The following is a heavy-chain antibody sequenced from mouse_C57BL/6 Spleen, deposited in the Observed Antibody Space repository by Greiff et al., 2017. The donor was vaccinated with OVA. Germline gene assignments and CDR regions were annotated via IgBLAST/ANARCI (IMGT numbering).Heavy chain of an antibody. J-gene: IGHJ1*03. CDR3: VRQGYDYGGRYFDV. D-gene: IGHD2-4*01. CDR2: IRSKSNNYAT. CDR1: GFSFNTYA. Sequence: EVMLVESGGGLVQPKGSLKLSCAASGFSFNTYAMNWVRQAPGKGLEWVARIRSKSNNYATYYADSVKDRFTISRDDSESMLYLQMNNLKTEDTAMYYCVRQGYDYGGRYFDVWGTGTTVTVSS. V-gene: IGHV10-1*01.